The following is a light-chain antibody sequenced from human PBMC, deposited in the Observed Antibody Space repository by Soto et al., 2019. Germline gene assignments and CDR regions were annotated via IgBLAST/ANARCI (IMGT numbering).Light chain of an antibody. Sequence: QLVLTQSPSASASLGASVKLTCTLSSGHSDYGIAWHQQQPDKGPRYLMKLNRDGSHNKGDGIPDRFSGSSSGAERYLTXXXXXXXXXXXYYCQTWDTVVVFGGGTKLTVL. V-gene: IGLV4-69*01. CDR3: QTWDTVVV. CDR2: LNRDGSH. J-gene: IGLJ2*01. CDR1: SGHSDYG.